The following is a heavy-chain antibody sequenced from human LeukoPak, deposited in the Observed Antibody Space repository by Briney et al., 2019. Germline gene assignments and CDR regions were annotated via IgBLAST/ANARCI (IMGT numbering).Heavy chain of an antibody. CDR2: ISSGSTI. J-gene: IGHJ4*02. D-gene: IGHD2-2*01. CDR3: ARDIGYCSSTSCYWGCFDY. CDR1: GFTFSSYE. V-gene: IGHV3-48*03. Sequence: GGSLRLSCAASGFTFSSYEMNWVRQAPGKGLEWVSYISSGSTIYYADSVKGRFTISRDNAKNSLYLQMNSLRAEDTAVYYCARDIGYCSSTSCYWGCFDYWGQGTLVTVSS.